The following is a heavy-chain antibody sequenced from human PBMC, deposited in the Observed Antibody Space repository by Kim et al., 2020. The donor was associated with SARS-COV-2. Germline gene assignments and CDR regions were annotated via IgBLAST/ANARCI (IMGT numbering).Heavy chain of an antibody. J-gene: IGHJ5*02. CDR1: GGSISSSSYY. CDR3: ASHLGGYDFWSGYFRDNWFDP. Sequence: SETLSLTCTVSGGSISSSSYYWGWIRQPPGKGLEWIGSIYYSGSTYYNPSLKSRVTISVDTSKNQFSLKLSSVTAADTAVYYCASHLGGYDFWSGYFRDNWFDPWGQGTLVTVSS. V-gene: IGHV4-39*01. D-gene: IGHD3-3*01. CDR2: IYYSGST.